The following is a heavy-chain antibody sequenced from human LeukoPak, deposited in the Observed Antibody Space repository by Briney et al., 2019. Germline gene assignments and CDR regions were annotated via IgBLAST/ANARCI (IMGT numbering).Heavy chain of an antibody. CDR1: GFTFSSCA. CDR3: AKEGPQLSIDY. V-gene: IGHV3-30*04. Sequence: GGSLRLSCAASGFTFSSCAMHWVRQAPGKGLEWVAVISYDGSNKYYADSVKGRFTISRDNSKNTLYLQMNSLSAEDTAVYYCAKEGPQLSIDYWGQGTLVTVSS. D-gene: IGHD5-18*01. J-gene: IGHJ4*02. CDR2: ISYDGSNK.